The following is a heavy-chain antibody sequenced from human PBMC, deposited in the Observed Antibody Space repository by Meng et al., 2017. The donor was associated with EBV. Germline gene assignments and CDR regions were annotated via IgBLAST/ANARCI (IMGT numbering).Heavy chain of an antibody. Sequence: QLVQCGAELKKRGASVKVARTASGYTFTGYYRHWVRQATGQGLEWMGRINPNSGGTNYAQKFQGRVTMTRDTSISTAYMELSRLRSDDTAVYYCARVGIAVAGTGDYWGQGTLVTVSS. CDR2: INPNSGGT. CDR3: ARVGIAVAGTGDY. CDR1: GYTFTGYY. D-gene: IGHD6-19*01. J-gene: IGHJ4*02. V-gene: IGHV1-2*06.